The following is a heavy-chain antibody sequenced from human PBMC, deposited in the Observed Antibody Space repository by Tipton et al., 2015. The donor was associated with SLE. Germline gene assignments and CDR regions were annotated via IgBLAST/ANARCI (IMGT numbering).Heavy chain of an antibody. D-gene: IGHD1-7*01. CDR2: IYYSGST. Sequence: TLSLTCTFSGGSISSYYWSWIRQPPGKGLEWIGYIYYSGSTNYNPSLKSRVTISVDTSKNQFSLKLSSVTAAGTAVYYCAITGTTEYWGQGTLITVSS. J-gene: IGHJ4*02. V-gene: IGHV4-59*01. CDR3: AITGTTEY. CDR1: GGSISSYY.